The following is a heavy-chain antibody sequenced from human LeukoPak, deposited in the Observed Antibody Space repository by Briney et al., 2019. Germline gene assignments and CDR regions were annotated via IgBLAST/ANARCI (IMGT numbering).Heavy chain of an antibody. V-gene: IGHV4-59*01. J-gene: IGHJ4*02. Sequence: SETLSLTCTVSGGSISSYYWSWIRQPPGKGLEWIGYIYYSGSTNYNPSLKSRVTISVDTSKNQFSLKLSSVTAADTAVYYCASARTRYDFWSGPIRLDYWGQGTLVTVSS. CDR3: ASARTRYDFWSGPIRLDY. CDR2: IYYSGST. D-gene: IGHD3-3*01. CDR1: GGSISSYY.